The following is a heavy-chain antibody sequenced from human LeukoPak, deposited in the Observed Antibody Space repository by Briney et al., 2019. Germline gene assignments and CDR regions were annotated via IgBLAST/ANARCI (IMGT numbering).Heavy chain of an antibody. D-gene: IGHD3-22*01. Sequence: PGGSLRLSCAASGFTFSSYSMNWVRQAPGKGLEWVSSISSSSSYIYYADSVKGRFTISRDNAKNSLYLQMNSLRAEDTAVYYCATQGGGSGYYIAFGYWGQGTLVTVSS. CDR1: GFTFSSYS. J-gene: IGHJ4*02. CDR2: ISSSSSYI. CDR3: ATQGGGSGYYIAFGY. V-gene: IGHV3-21*01.